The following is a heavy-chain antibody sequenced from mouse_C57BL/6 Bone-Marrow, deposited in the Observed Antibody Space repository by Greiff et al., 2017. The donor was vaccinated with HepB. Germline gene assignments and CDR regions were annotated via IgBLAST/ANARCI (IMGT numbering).Heavy chain of an antibody. CDR3: ARENLFPTYFDY. J-gene: IGHJ2*01. CDR1: GYTFTSYW. CDR2: IYPGSGST. V-gene: IGHV1-55*01. Sequence: QVQLQQPGAELVKPGASLKMSCKASGYTFTSYWITWVKQRPGQGLEWIGDIYPGSGSTNYNEKFKSKATLTVDTSSSTAYMQLSSLTSEDSAVYYCARENLFPTYFDYWGQGTTLTVSS. D-gene: IGHD1-1*01.